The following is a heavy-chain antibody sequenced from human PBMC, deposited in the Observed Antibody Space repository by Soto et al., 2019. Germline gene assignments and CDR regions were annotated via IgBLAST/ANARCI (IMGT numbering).Heavy chain of an antibody. J-gene: IGHJ4*02. CDR3: ARVKAASSIAARTSDY. V-gene: IGHV4-34*01. Sequence: SETLSLTCAVYGGSFSGYYWSWIRQPPGKGLEWIGEINHSGSTNYNPSLKSRVTISVDTSKNQFSLKLSSVTAADTAVYYCARVKAASSIAARTSDYWGQGTLVTVSS. CDR1: GGSFSGYY. D-gene: IGHD6-6*01. CDR2: INHSGST.